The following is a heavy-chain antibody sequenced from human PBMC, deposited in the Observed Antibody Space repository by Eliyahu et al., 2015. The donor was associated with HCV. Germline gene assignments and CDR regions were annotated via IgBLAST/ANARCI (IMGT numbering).Heavy chain of an antibody. CDR3: AGDLFNS. Sequence: EVQLVESGGGLVQPGGSLRLSCAASGFTLSSSWMHWVRQPPGKGLEWVANIKPDGSEKYYVDSVKGRFTISRDNAKNSLSLQMNSLRAEDTALYYCAGDLFNSWGQGTLVTVSS. V-gene: IGHV3-7*01. CDR1: GFTLSSSW. J-gene: IGHJ4*02. CDR2: IKPDGSEK.